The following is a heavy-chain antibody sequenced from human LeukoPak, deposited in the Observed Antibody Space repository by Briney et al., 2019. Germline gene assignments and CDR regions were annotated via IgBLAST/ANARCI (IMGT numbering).Heavy chain of an antibody. CDR2: MYYSGST. CDR3: ARSNGYNGKFDY. J-gene: IGHJ4*02. Sequence: SETLSLTCTVSGGSISSYYWSWTRQPPGKGLEWIGHMYYSGSTKYNPSLKSRVSISVDTSKNQFSLKVISVTAADTAVYYCARSNGYNGKFDYWGQGTLVTVSS. D-gene: IGHD4-11*01. V-gene: IGHV4-59*01. CDR1: GGSISSYY.